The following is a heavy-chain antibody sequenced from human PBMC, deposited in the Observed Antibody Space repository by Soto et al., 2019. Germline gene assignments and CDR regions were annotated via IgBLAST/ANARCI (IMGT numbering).Heavy chain of an antibody. Sequence: PGGSLRLSCAASGFAFSDYYMSWIRQAPGKGLEWVSYISSSSSYTNYADSVKGRFTISRDNAKNSLYLQMNSLRAEDTAVYYCAREGDIVVVVAANWFDPWGQGTLVTV. V-gene: IGHV3-11*06. CDR3: AREGDIVVVVAANWFDP. CDR2: ISSSSSYT. CDR1: GFAFSDYY. J-gene: IGHJ5*02. D-gene: IGHD2-15*01.